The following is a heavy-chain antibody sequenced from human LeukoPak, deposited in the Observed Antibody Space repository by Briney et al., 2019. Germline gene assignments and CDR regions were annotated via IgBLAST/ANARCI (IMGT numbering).Heavy chain of an antibody. CDR2: IYWNDDK. CDR1: WFSLSTSGVG. CDR3: AHLLAYCGGDCYTNNWFDP. Sequence: SGPTLVNPTQTLTLTCTFSWFSLSTSGVGVGWIRQPPGKALEWLALIYWNDDKRYSPSLKSRLTITKDTSKNQVVLTMTNMDPVDTATYYCAHLLAYCGGDCYTNNWFDPWGQGTLVTVSS. J-gene: IGHJ5*02. V-gene: IGHV2-5*01. D-gene: IGHD2-21*02.